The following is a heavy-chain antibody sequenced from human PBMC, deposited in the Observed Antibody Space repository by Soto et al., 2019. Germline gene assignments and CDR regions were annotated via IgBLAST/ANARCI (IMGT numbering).Heavy chain of an antibody. CDR2: INHSGST. CDR1: GGSFSGYY. V-gene: IGHV4-34*01. CDR3: ARYSVDDTYYYGSGSYYNPYYFDY. D-gene: IGHD3-10*01. Sequence: SETLSLTCAVYGGSFSGYYWSWIRQPPGKGLEWIGEINHSGSTNYNPTLKSRVTISVDTSKNQFSLKLSSVTAADTAVYYCARYSVDDTYYYGSGSYYNPYYFDYWGQGTLVTVSS. J-gene: IGHJ4*02.